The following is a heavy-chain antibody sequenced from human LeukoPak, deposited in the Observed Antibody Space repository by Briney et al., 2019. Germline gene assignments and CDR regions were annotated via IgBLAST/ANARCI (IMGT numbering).Heavy chain of an antibody. CDR3: ARSTIFGVVTKYYFDY. Sequence: ASVKVSCKASGYTFTGYYMHWVRQAPGQGLEWMGWISAYNGNTNYAQKLQGRVTMTTDTSTSTAYMELRSLRSDDTAVYYCARSTIFGVVTKYYFDYWGQGALVTVSS. CDR1: GYTFTGYY. J-gene: IGHJ4*02. V-gene: IGHV1-18*04. CDR2: ISAYNGNT. D-gene: IGHD3-3*01.